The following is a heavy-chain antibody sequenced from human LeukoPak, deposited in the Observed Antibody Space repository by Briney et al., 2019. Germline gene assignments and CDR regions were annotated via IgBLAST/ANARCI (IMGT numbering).Heavy chain of an antibody. J-gene: IGHJ3*02. V-gene: IGHV1-2*02. D-gene: IGHD3-10*02. CDR3: ARGNPGSMIGDI. CDR2: INPNSGGK. CDR1: GYTLTGYF. Sequence: ASVKVSCKASGYTLTGYFMHWVRQAPGQGLEWMGWINPNSGGKNYAQKFQGRVTMTRDTSISTAYMELSRLRSDDTAVYYCARGNPGSMIGDIWGQGTMVTVSS.